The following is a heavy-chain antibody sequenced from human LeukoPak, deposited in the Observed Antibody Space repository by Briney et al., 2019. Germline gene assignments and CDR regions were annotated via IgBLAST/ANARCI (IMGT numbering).Heavy chain of an antibody. CDR3: SRLQFDWLSPGAFDI. Sequence: SETLSLICTVSGGSVSSGSYYWSWIRQPPGKELEWIGYIYYSGGTNYNPSLKSRVTISVDTSKNQFSLKLSSVTAADTAVYYCSRLQFDWLSPGAFDIWGQGTMVTVSS. CDR1: GGSVSSGSYY. CDR2: IYYSGGT. V-gene: IGHV4-61*01. J-gene: IGHJ3*02. D-gene: IGHD3-9*01.